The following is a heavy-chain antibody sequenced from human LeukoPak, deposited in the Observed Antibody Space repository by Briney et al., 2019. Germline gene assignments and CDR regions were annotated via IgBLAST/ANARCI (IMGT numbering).Heavy chain of an antibody. CDR1: GLTFSSYA. CDR2: ISGSGGST. Sequence: PGESLRLSCAASGLTFSSYAMSWVRQAPGKGLEWVSAISGSGGSTYYADSVKGRFTISRDNSKNTLYLQMNSLRAEDTAVYYCAKDTWNLYYFDYWGQGTLVTVSS. CDR3: AKDTWNLYYFDY. D-gene: IGHD1-7*01. V-gene: IGHV3-23*01. J-gene: IGHJ4*02.